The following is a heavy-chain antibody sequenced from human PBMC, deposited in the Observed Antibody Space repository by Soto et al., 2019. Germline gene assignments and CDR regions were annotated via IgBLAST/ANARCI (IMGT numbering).Heavy chain of an antibody. CDR3: ARVLAAAGIKYFDY. CDR1: GGSFSGYY. J-gene: IGHJ4*02. Sequence: PSETLSLTCAVYGGSFSGYYWSWIRQPPGKGLEWIGEINHSGSTNYNPSLKSRVTISVDTSKNQFSLKLSSVTAADTAVYYCARVLAAAGIKYFDYWGQGTLVTVSS. CDR2: INHSGST. D-gene: IGHD6-13*01. V-gene: IGHV4-34*01.